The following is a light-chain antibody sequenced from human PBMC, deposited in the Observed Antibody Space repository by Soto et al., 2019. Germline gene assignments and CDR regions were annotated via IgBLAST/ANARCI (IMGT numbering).Light chain of an antibody. J-gene: IGLJ2*01. CDR2: EGS. Sequence: QSALTQPASVSGSPGQTITISCTGTSTDIGSYDLVSWYQQHPGKVPKLMIYEGSQRPSGVSYRFSASKSGNTASLTISGLQAEDEADYYCCAFSSSSYVIFCGGTKLTVL. CDR3: CAFSSSSYVI. V-gene: IGLV2-23*01. CDR1: STDIGSYDL.